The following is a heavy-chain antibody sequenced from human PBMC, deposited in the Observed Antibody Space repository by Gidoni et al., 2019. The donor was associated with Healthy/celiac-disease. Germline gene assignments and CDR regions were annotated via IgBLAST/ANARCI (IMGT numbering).Heavy chain of an antibody. Sequence: EVQLVQSGAEVKKPGESLRISCKGSGYSFTSYWLSWVRQMPGKGLEWVGRIGPSDSYTNYSPSFQGHVTISADKSISTAYLQWSSLKASDTAMYYCAVRSTYQNDYWGQGTLVTVSS. D-gene: IGHD3-3*01. CDR2: IGPSDSYT. CDR1: GYSFTSYW. J-gene: IGHJ4*02. CDR3: AVRSTYQNDY. V-gene: IGHV5-10-1*03.